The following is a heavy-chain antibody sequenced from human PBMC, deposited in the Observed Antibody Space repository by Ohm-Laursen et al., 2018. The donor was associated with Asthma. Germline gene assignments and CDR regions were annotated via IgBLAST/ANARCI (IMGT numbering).Heavy chain of an antibody. V-gene: IGHV1-18*04. CDR1: GYTFTSYG. Sequence: ESSVKVSCKASGYTFTSYGISWVRQAPGQGLEWMGWISAYNGNTNYAQKLQGRVTMTTDTSTSTAYMELSSLRSEDTAVYYCARVWADAFDIWGQGTMVTVSS. D-gene: IGHD3-10*01. CDR3: ARVWADAFDI. J-gene: IGHJ3*02. CDR2: ISAYNGNT.